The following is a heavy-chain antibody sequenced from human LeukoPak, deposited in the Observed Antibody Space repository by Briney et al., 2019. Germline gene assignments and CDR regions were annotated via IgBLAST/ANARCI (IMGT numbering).Heavy chain of an antibody. CDR1: EFTFRNYD. CDR3: ARGSLSGGYGAYDI. D-gene: IGHD5-18*01. CDR2: IGTAGNT. Sequence: PGGSLRLSCAASEFTFRNYDMHWVRQATGTGLEWVSVIGTAGNTYYADSVKGRFTISRENGKNSLYLQMNSLRAEDTAVYYCARGSLSGGYGAYDIWGQGTMVTVSS. J-gene: IGHJ3*02. V-gene: IGHV3-13*04.